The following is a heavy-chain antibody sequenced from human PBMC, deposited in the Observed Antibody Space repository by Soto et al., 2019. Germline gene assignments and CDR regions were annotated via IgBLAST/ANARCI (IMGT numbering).Heavy chain of an antibody. D-gene: IGHD6-19*01. Sequence: GGSLRLSCAASGFTFSSYWMHWVRQVPGKGLVWVSCINSDGSTTTYADSVKGRFTISRDNAKNTLYLQMNSLRAEDTAVYYCARDPLVVAGHDFDYWGQGTLVTVSS. J-gene: IGHJ4*02. V-gene: IGHV3-74*01. CDR3: ARDPLVVAGHDFDY. CDR2: INSDGSTT. CDR1: GFTFSSYW.